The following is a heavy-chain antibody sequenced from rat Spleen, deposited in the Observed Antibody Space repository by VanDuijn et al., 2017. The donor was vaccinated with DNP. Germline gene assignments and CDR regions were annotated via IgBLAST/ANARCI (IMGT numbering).Heavy chain of an antibody. J-gene: IGHJ2*01. CDR3: TRATGFDY. Sequence: EVQLVESGGGLVQPGRSLKLSCAASGFTFSDYDMAWVRQAPTKGLEWVAAISPSGGSTYYRDSVRGRFTISRDNAEDTLFLQMNSLRSEDTATYYCTRATGFDYWGQGVMVTVSS. D-gene: IGHD4-2*01. CDR1: GFTFSDYD. CDR2: ISPSGGST. V-gene: IGHV5S13*01.